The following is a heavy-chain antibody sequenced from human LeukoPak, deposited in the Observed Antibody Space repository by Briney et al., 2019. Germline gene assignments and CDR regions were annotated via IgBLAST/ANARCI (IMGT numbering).Heavy chain of an antibody. Sequence: PSEALSLTCLVCGGSISSYYWSWIGQPPGTGMEGIGYIYYSGSTNYNPSLKSRVTISVDTSKNQFSLQLSSVTAADTAVHYSARKQWLRYYYMDVWGKGTTVTVSS. V-gene: IGHV4-59*01. D-gene: IGHD6-19*01. CDR3: ARKQWLRYYYMDV. CDR1: GGSISSYY. CDR2: IYYSGST. J-gene: IGHJ6*03.